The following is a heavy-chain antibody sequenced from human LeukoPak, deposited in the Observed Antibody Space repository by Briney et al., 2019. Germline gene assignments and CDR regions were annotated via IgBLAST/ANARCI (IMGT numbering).Heavy chain of an antibody. CDR3: ARFAPSGSWYVGRGRWFDP. D-gene: IGHD6-13*01. Sequence: ASVKVPCQASGYTFTGYYMHWVRQAPGQGLEWMGWINPNSGGTNYAQKFQGRVTMTRDTSISTAYMELSRLRSDDTAVYYCARFAPSGSWYVGRGRWFDPWGQGTLVTVSS. CDR2: INPNSGGT. V-gene: IGHV1-2*02. J-gene: IGHJ5*02. CDR1: GYTFTGYY.